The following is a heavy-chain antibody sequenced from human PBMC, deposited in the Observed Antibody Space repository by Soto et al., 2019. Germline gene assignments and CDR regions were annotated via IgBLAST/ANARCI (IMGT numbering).Heavy chain of an antibody. V-gene: IGHV4-39*02. CDR2: IYYSGNT. CDR1: GGSITGRNYY. CDR3: ARRGFGLFYYGTSGSPDFYYYNMDV. D-gene: IGHD3-22*01. Sequence: SETLSLTCTVSGGSITGRNYYWAWIRQPPGKGLEWIGSIYYSGNTYYNPSLKSRVTISVDTSQNHFSLKLSSVTAADTAVYYCARRGFGLFYYGTSGSPDFYYYNMDVWGQGTTVTVSS. J-gene: IGHJ6*03.